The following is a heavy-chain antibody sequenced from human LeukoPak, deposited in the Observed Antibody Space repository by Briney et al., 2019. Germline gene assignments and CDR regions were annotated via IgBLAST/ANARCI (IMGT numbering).Heavy chain of an antibody. CDR1: GFTFSSYG. CDR3: VKDLSGSYTFDY. D-gene: IGHD1-26*01. CDR2: IWYDGSNK. V-gene: IGHV3-33*06. J-gene: IGHJ4*02. Sequence: PGRSLRLSCAASGFTFSSYGMHWVRQAPGKGLEWVAVIWYDGSNKYYADSVKGRFTISRDNSKNTLYLQMSSLRTEDTAVYYCVKDLSGSYTFDYWGQGTLVTVSS.